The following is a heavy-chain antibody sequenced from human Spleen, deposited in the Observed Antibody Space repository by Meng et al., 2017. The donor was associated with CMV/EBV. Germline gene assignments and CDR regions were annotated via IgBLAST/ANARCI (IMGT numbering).Heavy chain of an antibody. Sequence: GGSLRLSCAASGFTFDHYGVSWVRQRPGKGLEWVSGINWNGGSTGYADSVKGRFTISRDNAKNSLYLQMNSLRAEDTALYYCARDRPSGSYYEDYFDYWGQGTLVTVSS. J-gene: IGHJ4*02. CDR1: GFTFDHYG. D-gene: IGHD1-26*01. V-gene: IGHV3-20*04. CDR3: ARDRPSGSYYEDYFDY. CDR2: INWNGGST.